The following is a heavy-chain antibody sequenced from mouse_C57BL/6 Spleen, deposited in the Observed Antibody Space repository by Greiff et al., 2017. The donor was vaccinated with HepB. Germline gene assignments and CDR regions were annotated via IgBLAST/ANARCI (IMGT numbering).Heavy chain of an antibody. CDR2: ISSGSSTI. V-gene: IGHV5-17*01. CDR1: GFTFSDYG. J-gene: IGHJ3*01. CDR3: ARSYDDYEAWFAY. D-gene: IGHD2-3*01. Sequence: EVQRVESGGGLVKPGGSLKLSCAASGFTFSDYGMHWVRQAPEKGLEWVAYISSGSSTIYYADTVKGRFTISRDNAKNTLFLQMTSLRSEDTAMYYCARSYDDYEAWFAYWGQGTLVTVSA.